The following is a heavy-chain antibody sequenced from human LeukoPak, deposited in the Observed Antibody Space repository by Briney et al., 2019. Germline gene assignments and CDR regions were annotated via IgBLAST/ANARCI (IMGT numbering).Heavy chain of an antibody. CDR1: GFTFSRYG. J-gene: IGHJ4*02. V-gene: IGHV3-30*18. CDR3: AKDPTGYNEPLPFDY. D-gene: IGHD5-24*01. Sequence: GESLRLSCAASGFTFSRYGMHWVRQAPGKGLEWVAVISYHGSDKYYADSVKGRFTISRDNSKNTLYLQMSTLRVEDTAIYYCAKDPTGYNEPLPFDYWGQGTPVTVSS. CDR2: ISYHGSDK.